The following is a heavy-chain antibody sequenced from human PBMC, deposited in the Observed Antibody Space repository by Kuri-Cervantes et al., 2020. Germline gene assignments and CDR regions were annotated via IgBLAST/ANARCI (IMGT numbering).Heavy chain of an antibody. CDR3: ARCGGYGVSYYYMDV. CDR1: GFTFSSYW. CDR2: INTDESAT. J-gene: IGHJ6*03. D-gene: IGHD2-21*01. V-gene: IGHV3-74*01. Sequence: GESLKISCAASGFTFSSYWMVWVRQVPGKGLVWVSRINTDESATSYADSVKGRFTISRDNAKNSLYLQMNNLRTEDTALYYCARCGGYGVSYYYMDVWGKGNTVTVSS.